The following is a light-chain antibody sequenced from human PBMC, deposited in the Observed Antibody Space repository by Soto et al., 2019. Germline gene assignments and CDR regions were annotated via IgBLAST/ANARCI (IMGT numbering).Light chain of an antibody. J-gene: IGLJ2*01. CDR3: SSYTSSSLVV. Sequence: QSALTQPASVSGSPGQSITISCTGTSSDVGGYNYVSWYQQHPGKAPKRMIYEVSNRPSGVSNRFSGSKSGNTASLTISGLQAEDEADYYCSSYTSSSLVVFGGGTKLTVL. CDR2: EVS. CDR1: SSDVGGYNY. V-gene: IGLV2-14*01.